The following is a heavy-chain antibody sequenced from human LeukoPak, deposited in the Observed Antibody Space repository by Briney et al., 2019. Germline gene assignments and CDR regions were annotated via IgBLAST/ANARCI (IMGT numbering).Heavy chain of an antibody. J-gene: IGHJ5*02. CDR1: GGSISGYY. CDR3: ARVFPSSGWFDP. CDR2: IYYSGST. V-gene: IGHV4-59*01. D-gene: IGHD2-2*01. Sequence: PSETLSLTCTVSGGSISGYYWSWIRQPPGKGLEWIGYIYYSGSTNYNPSLKSRVTISVDTSKNQFSLKLSSVTAADTAVYYCARVFPSSGWFDPWGQGTLVTVSS.